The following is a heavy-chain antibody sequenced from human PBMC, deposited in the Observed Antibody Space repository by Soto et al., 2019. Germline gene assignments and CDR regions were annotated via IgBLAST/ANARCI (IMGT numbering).Heavy chain of an antibody. J-gene: IGHJ2*01. CDR2: ISYDGSNK. Sequence: QVQLVESGGGVVQPGRSLRLSCAASGFTFSSYGMHWVRQAPGKGLEWVAVISYDGSNKYYADSVKGRFTISRDNSKNTLYLPMNRLRAEDTAVYYCAKDAYYYDSSGYYYTPDWYFDLWGRGTLVTVSS. CDR3: AKDAYYYDSSGYYYTPDWYFDL. CDR1: GFTFSSYG. D-gene: IGHD3-22*01. V-gene: IGHV3-30*18.